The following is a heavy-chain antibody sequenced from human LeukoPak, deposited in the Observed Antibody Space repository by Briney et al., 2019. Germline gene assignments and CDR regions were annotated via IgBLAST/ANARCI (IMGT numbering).Heavy chain of an antibody. CDR3: AREMATTEIFDN. Sequence: GGSLRLSCAASGFTFSSYVMHWLRQAPGKGLEWVAVISYDGSNKYYADSVKGRFTISRDNSKNTLYLQMNSLRAEDTAVYYCAREMATTEIFDNWGQGARVTVSS. D-gene: IGHD5-12*01. V-gene: IGHV3-30-3*01. CDR2: ISYDGSNK. J-gene: IGHJ4*02. CDR1: GFTFSSYV.